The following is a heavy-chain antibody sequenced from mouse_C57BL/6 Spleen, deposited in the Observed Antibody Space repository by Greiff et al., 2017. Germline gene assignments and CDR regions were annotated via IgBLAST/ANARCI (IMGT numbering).Heavy chain of an antibody. Sequence: QVQLQQPGSALVKPGASVKMSCKASGYTFTSYWITWVKQRPGQGLEWIGDIYPGSGSTNYNEKFKSKATLTVDTSASTDYMELSSLTSEDSAVYYCARPTVGLYGMDYWGQGTSVTVSS. D-gene: IGHD1-1*01. J-gene: IGHJ4*01. CDR1: GYTFTSYW. CDR2: IYPGSGST. V-gene: IGHV1-55*01. CDR3: ARPTVGLYGMDY.